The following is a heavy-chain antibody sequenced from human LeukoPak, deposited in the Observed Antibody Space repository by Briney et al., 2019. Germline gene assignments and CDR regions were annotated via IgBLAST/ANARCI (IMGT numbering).Heavy chain of an antibody. CDR1: GVTFSTYG. Sequence: PGGSLRLSCAGSGVTFSTYGMQWVRQAPGKGLEWVAAISYSGGNKYYADSVKGRFTISRDNSKNTLYLQMNSLRPEDSAVYYCARDQDALTGNGAFDIWGQGTMVTVSS. CDR3: ARDQDALTGNGAFDI. CDR2: ISYSGGNK. D-gene: IGHD3-9*01. J-gene: IGHJ3*02. V-gene: IGHV3-30-3*01.